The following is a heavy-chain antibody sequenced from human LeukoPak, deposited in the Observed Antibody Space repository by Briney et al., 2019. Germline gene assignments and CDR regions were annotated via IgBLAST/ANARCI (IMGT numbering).Heavy chain of an antibody. V-gene: IGHV3-20*04. Sequence: GGSLRLSCAASGFTFDDYGMSWVRQAPGKGLEWVSGINWNGGSTGYADSVKGRFTISRDNAKNSLYLQMNSPRAEDTALCYCARVLGCTNGVCPYYYYYYMDVWGKGTTVTVSS. CDR2: INWNGGST. CDR3: ARVLGCTNGVCPYYYYYYMDV. D-gene: IGHD2-8*01. CDR1: GFTFDDYG. J-gene: IGHJ6*03.